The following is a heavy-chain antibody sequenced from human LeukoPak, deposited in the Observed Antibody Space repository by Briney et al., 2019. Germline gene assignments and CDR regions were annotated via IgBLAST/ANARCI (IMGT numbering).Heavy chain of an antibody. J-gene: IGHJ4*02. Sequence: ASVKVSCKASGYTFTGYYMHWVRQAPGQGLEWMGWINPNSGGTNYAQKFWGRVTMTRDTSISTAYMELSRLRSDDTAVYYCARLGYCSSTSCSYWGQGTLVTVSS. D-gene: IGHD2-2*01. V-gene: IGHV1-2*02. CDR3: ARLGYCSSTSCSY. CDR1: GYTFTGYY. CDR2: INPNSGGT.